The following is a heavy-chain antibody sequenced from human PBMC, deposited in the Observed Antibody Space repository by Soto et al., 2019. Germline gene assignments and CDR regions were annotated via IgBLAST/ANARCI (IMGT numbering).Heavy chain of an antibody. Sequence: PGGSLRLSCAASGFTFSSYWMHWARQAPGKGLVWVSRINSDGSSTSYADSVKGRFTISRDNAKNTLYLQMNSLRAEDTAVYYCAMPLTGSSWYVPFDYWGQGTLVTVSS. CDR1: GFTFSSYW. CDR3: AMPLTGSSWYVPFDY. V-gene: IGHV3-74*01. J-gene: IGHJ4*02. CDR2: INSDGSST. D-gene: IGHD6-13*01.